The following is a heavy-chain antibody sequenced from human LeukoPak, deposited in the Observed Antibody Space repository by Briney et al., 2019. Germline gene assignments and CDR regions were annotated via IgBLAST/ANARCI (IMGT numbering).Heavy chain of an antibody. D-gene: IGHD5-18*01. CDR1: GFTFSSYA. J-gene: IGHJ4*02. CDR3: AKGQIQLWVPTDY. CDR2: ISGSGGST. Sequence: GGSLRLSCAASGFTFSSYAMSWVRQAPGKGLEWVSAISGSGGSTYYADSVKGRFTISRDNSKNALYLQMNSLRAEDTAVYYCAKGQIQLWVPTDYWGQGTLVTVSS. V-gene: IGHV3-23*01.